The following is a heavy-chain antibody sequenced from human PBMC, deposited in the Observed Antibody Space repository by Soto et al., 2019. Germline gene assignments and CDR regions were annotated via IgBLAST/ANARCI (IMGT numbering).Heavy chain of an antibody. J-gene: IGHJ6*03. V-gene: IGHV1-2*02. CDR2: INPNSGVT. D-gene: IGHD1-26*01. CDR1: GYSFTGYY. CDR3: ATLEWDRPGYDHYYMDV. Sequence: ASVKVSCKASGYSFTGYYMHWVRQAPGQGLEWMGWINPNSGVTNYAQKFQGRVTMTRDTSVSTAYMELGRLKSDDTAVYFCATLEWDRPGYDHYYMDVWGNGTRVIVSS.